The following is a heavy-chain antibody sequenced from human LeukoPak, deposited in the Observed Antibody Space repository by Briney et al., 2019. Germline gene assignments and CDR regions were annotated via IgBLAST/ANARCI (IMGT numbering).Heavy chain of an antibody. D-gene: IGHD3-3*01. V-gene: IGHV1-18*01. CDR3: AREATFGVVIITLDY. Sequence: ASVTVSCKASGYTFTSYGISWVRQAPGQGLEWMGWISAYNGNTNYAQKLQGRVTMTTDTSTSTAYMELRSLRSDDTAVYYCAREATFGVVIITLDYWGQGTLVTVSS. J-gene: IGHJ4*02. CDR2: ISAYNGNT. CDR1: GYTFTSYG.